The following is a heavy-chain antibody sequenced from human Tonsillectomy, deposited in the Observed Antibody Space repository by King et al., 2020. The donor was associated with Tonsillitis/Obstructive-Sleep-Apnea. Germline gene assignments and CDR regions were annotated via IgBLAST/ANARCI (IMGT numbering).Heavy chain of an antibody. CDR1: GFPVSSNY. V-gene: IGHV3-66*01. CDR3: ARGFGFDP. J-gene: IGHJ5*02. D-gene: IGHD3-3*01. Sequence: VQLVESGGGLVQPGGSLRLSCAASGFPVSSNYMSWVRQAPGKGLEWVAVIYSDGSTYYADAVKGRFTISRDNYKNTLYLQMNSLRAEDTAVYYCARGFGFDPWGQGTLVTVSS. CDR2: IYSDGST.